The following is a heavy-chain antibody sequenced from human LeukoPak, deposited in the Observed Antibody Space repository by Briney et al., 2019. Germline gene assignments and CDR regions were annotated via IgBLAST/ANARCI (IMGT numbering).Heavy chain of an antibody. J-gene: IGHJ4*02. CDR2: INTGDGDT. V-gene: IGHV1-3*04. Sequence: ASVKVSCKASGYTFTTCAIHWVRQAPGQRLEWMGLINTGDGDTIYSQKFQGRVTITRDTSANTAYLELDSLTSEDTAVYYCAKGSSMGPISFYLDYSGQGTLVTVSS. CDR3: AKGSSMGPISFYLDY. D-gene: IGHD5-24*01. CDR1: GYTFTTCA.